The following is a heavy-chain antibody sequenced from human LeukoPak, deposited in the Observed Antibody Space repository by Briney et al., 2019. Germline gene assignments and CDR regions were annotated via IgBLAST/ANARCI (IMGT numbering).Heavy chain of an antibody. CDR3: ARGWGGSYYYYYYMDV. CDR1: GGSISSYY. V-gene: IGHV4-4*07. CDR2: IYTSGST. Sequence: PSETLSLTCTVSGGSISSYYWSWIRQPAGKGLEWIGRIYTSGSTNYNPSLKSRVTMSIDTSKNQFSLNLISVTAADTAVYYCARGWGGSYYYYYYMDVWGKGTTVTVSS. D-gene: IGHD1-26*01. J-gene: IGHJ6*03.